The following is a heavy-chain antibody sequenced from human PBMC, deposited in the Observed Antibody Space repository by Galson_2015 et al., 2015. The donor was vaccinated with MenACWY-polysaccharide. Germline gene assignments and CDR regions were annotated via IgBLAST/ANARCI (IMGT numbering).Heavy chain of an antibody. CDR3: ATYGSGIH. Sequence: PLRISCAASGFTFSSYWMHWARHAPGKGLEWVSHINTDGSGTRYADSVKGRFAISRDNAKNTLYLQMNSLRAEDTAVYYCATYGSGIHGGQGTLVT. J-gene: IGHJ4*02. V-gene: IGHV3-74*01. CDR2: INTDGSGT. D-gene: IGHD3-10*01. CDR1: GFTFSSYW.